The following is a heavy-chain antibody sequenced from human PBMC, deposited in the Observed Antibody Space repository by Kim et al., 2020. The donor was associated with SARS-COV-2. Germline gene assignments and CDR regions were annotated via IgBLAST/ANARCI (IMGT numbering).Heavy chain of an antibody. J-gene: IGHJ4*02. CDR2: T. Sequence: TKDSDKSQGRVTLTRDTSATTAYMELRSIRSEDTAIYFCARGIAVAATIDYWGQGTLVTVSS. CDR3: ARGIAVAATIDY. V-gene: IGHV1-3*01. D-gene: IGHD6-13*01.